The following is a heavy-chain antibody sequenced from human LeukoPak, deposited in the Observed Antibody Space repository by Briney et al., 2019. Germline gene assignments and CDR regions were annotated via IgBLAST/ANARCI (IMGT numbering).Heavy chain of an antibody. V-gene: IGHV3-30*18. CDR3: AKDQFPAAGTSYYYYYGMDV. D-gene: IGHD6-13*01. CDR2: ISYDGSNK. Sequence: GGSLRLSCAASGFTFSSYGMHWVRQAPGKGLEWVAVISYDGSNKYYADSVKGRFTISRDNSKNTLYLQMNSLRADDTAVYYCAKDQFPAAGTSYYYYYGMDVWGQGTTVTVSS. J-gene: IGHJ6*02. CDR1: GFTFSSYG.